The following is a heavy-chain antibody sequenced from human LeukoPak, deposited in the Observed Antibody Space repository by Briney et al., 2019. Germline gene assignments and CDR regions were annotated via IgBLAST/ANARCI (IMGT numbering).Heavy chain of an antibody. J-gene: IGHJ4*02. V-gene: IGHV3-74*03. CDR2: IRSDGSDT. Sequence: PGGSLRLSCAASGFTFSDTWMHWLRQAPGEGLVWVSRIRSDGSDTMYAESVKGRFTISRDNGKNTLYLQMNSLRAEDTAVYYSARDWFHAIDYWGQGTLVTVSS. CDR1: GFTFSDTW. CDR3: ARDWFHAIDY. D-gene: IGHD2/OR15-2a*01.